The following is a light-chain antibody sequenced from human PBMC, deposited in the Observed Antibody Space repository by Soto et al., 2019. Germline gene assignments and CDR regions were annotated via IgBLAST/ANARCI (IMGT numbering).Light chain of an antibody. V-gene: IGKV1-9*01. J-gene: IGKJ1*01. CDR3: QQSRT. CDR1: QGISSY. CDR2: AAS. Sequence: DIQLTQSPSFLSASVGDRVTITCRASQGISSYLAWYQQKPGKAPKLLIYAASTLQSGVPSRFSGSGSGTEFTLTISSLQPEDFATYYCQQSRTFGQGTKVEIK.